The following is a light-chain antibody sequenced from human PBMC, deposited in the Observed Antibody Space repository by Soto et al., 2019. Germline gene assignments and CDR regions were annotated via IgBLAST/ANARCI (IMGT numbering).Light chain of an antibody. CDR3: QQYNSWPLT. J-gene: IGKJ4*01. Sequence: EIVLTQSPGTLSLSPGETATLSFSASQSISSTYLVWYQQKPGQAPRLLIYGASNRATGIPDRFSGSGSGTEFTLTISSLQSEDFAVYYCQQYNSWPLTFGGGTRWIS. V-gene: IGKV3-20*01. CDR2: GAS. CDR1: QSISSTY.